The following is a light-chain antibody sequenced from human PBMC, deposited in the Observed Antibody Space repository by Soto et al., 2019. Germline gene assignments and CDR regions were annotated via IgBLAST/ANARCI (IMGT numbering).Light chain of an antibody. V-gene: IGKV3D-15*01. CDR3: QQYNIWPRT. Sequence: EMEMSQAPTFLSVSPGERATLSCRASQSVSSNLAWYQQKPGQAPRLLIYGVYTRAPGIPARFSGSGSGTEFTLTISSLQSEDFAVYYCQQYNIWPRTFGQGTKVDIK. CDR1: QSVSSN. CDR2: GVY. J-gene: IGKJ1*01.